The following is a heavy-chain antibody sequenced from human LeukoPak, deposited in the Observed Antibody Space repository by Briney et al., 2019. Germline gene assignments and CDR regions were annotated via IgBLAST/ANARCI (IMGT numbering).Heavy chain of an antibody. V-gene: IGHV3-48*03. J-gene: IGHJ6*04. D-gene: IGHD6-13*01. CDR1: GFIFTNYE. Sequence: QSGGSLRLSCAASGFIFTNYEMNWVRQAPGKGLEWVSYISSSGSTIYYADSVKGRFTISRDDAKNSLYLQMNSLRVEDTAVYYCARERVYDYYYYDVDVWGKGTTVTVSS. CDR2: ISSSGSTI. CDR3: ARERVYDYYYYDVDV.